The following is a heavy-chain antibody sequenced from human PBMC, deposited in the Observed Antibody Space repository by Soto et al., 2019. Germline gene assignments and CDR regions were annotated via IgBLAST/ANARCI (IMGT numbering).Heavy chain of an antibody. CDR2: IYYTGST. J-gene: IGHJ4*02. V-gene: IGHV4-39*01. CDR3: ARKDYYDTSGYYRSTFDY. Sequence: QKQLQESGPGLVKPSETLSLTCTVSGGSVSSSSYYWGWIRQPPGKGLEWIGSIYYTGSTSCNPSLKRRVTISVDTSKNQFSLKLSSVHAADTAVYYCARKDYYDTSGYYRSTFDYWGQGSLVTVSS. CDR1: GGSVSSSSYY. D-gene: IGHD3-22*01.